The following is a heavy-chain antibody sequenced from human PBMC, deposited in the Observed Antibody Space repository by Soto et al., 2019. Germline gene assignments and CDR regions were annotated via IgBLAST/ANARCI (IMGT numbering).Heavy chain of an antibody. CDR3: ERGITMIEEVKGGETEKYYFES. Sequence: SETXSLACSVYGLSFIGYYCILIRQPPGKGLEWIGGINHSGSTNQNPSLKTRVTISVDTSKNQFSLKLRSVTAADTAVYYCERGITMIEEVKGGETEKYYFESWGQGTLVTVSS. CDR1: GLSFIGYY. J-gene: IGHJ4*02. CDR2: INHSGST. D-gene: IGHD3-22*01. V-gene: IGHV4-34*01.